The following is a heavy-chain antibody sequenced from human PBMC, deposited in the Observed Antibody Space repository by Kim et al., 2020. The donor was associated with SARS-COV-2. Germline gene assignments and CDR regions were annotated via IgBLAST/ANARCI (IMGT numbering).Heavy chain of an antibody. Sequence: SVKGRFTISRANSKNTLYLQMNRLRAEDTAVYYCARDRAAYYYDSSGYHLWGQGTLVTVSS. J-gene: IGHJ4*02. V-gene: IGHV3-30*07. CDR3: ARDRAAYYYDSSGYHL. D-gene: IGHD3-22*01.